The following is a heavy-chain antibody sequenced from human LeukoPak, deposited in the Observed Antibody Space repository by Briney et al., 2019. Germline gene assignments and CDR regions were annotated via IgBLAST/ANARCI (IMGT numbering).Heavy chain of an antibody. D-gene: IGHD6-19*01. J-gene: IGHJ4*02. CDR1: GFTFITYG. CDR3: ARKAVTGSGPAHFDY. Sequence: GGSLRLSCAASGFTFITYGIHWVRQAPGKGLEWVAVISYGDGRAKFYADSVKGRFTISRDNSKNTLYLQMNSLSAEDTAVYYCARKAVTGSGPAHFDYWGQGTLVTVSS. V-gene: IGHV3-30*03. CDR2: ISYGDGRAK.